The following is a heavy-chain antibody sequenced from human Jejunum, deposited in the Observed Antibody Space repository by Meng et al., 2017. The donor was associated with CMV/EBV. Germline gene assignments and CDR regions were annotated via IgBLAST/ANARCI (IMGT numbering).Heavy chain of an antibody. V-gene: IGHV5-51*01. D-gene: IGHD1-26*01. CDR1: EYTFTSYW. CDR2: IYPGDSDT. CDR3: ARRYSGNYFDY. Sequence: ISCQASEYTFTSYWIAWVRQMPGKGLEWMGIIYPGDSDTTYSPSFQGQVTISDDKSISTAYLQWSSLKASDTAMYYCARRYSGNYFDYWGQGTLVTVSS. J-gene: IGHJ4*02.